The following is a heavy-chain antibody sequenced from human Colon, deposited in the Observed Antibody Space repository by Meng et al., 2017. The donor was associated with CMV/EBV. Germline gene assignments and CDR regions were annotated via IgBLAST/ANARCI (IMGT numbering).Heavy chain of an antibody. J-gene: IGHJ4*02. V-gene: IGHV4-59*01. CDR2: IYHTGIT. Sequence: SETLSLTCTVSGGSFSSYYWSWIRQSPGTGLEWIGHIYHTGITNYNPSLKSRVTISIDTSTNQYSLKLSSVTAADTAVYFCARDPAGMVMHNARGYFDSWGQGTLVTVSS. CDR1: GGSFSSYY. CDR3: ARDPAGMVMHNARGYFDS. D-gene: IGHD2-8*01.